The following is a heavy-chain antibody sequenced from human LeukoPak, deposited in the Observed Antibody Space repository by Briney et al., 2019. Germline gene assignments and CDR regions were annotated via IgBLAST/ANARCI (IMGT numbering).Heavy chain of an antibody. Sequence: GESLKISCKGSGYSFTTYWIGWVRQMPGKGLEWMGIIYPGDSDTRYSPSFQGQVTISAVKSISTAYLQWSSLKASDTAMYYCTRHDTTTDFDYWGQGTLVTVSS. CDR1: GYSFTTYW. CDR2: IYPGDSDT. V-gene: IGHV5-51*01. D-gene: IGHD5-18*01. J-gene: IGHJ4*02. CDR3: TRHDTTTDFDY.